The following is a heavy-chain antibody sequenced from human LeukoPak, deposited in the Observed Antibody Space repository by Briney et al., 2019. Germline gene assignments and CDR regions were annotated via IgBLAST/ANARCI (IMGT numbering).Heavy chain of an antibody. V-gene: IGHV4-34*01. Sequence: SETLSLTCAVYGGSFSNYYWSWIRQPPGKGLEWIGEINDSGTINYNPSLMSRVTISVDKSKNQFSLKLCSVTAAGTAVYYCARRWNYGRNYYIDVWGKGATVSVSS. CDR3: ARRWNYGRNYYIDV. J-gene: IGHJ6*03. D-gene: IGHD1-7*01. CDR2: INDSGTI. CDR1: GGSFSNYY.